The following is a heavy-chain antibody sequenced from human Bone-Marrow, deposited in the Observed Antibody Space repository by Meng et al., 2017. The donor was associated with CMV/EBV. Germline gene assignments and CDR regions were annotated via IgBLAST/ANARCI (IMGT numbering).Heavy chain of an antibody. Sequence: ASVKVSCKASGYTFTGYYMHWVRQAPGQGLEWMGWINPNSGGTNYAQKFQGRVTMTRDTSISTAYMELSSLRSEDTAVYYCARLKRITIFGVVTHYYYYGMDVWGQGTTVTVSS. CDR3: ARLKRITIFGVVTHYYYYGMDV. CDR2: INPNSGGT. V-gene: IGHV1-2*02. CDR1: GYTFTGYY. D-gene: IGHD3-3*01. J-gene: IGHJ6*02.